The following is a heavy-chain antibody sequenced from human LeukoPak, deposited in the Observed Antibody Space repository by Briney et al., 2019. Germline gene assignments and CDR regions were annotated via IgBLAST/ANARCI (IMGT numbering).Heavy chain of an antibody. V-gene: IGHV4-4*07. Sequence: PSETLSLTCSVSGGSVSRDSWIWIRQPAGKGLEWIGYIYDSGATTYNPSLQSRLTMSVDPSKNQFSLKLTSVTAADTAVYYCARNGFRTYCGSGCYSDYMDVWGNGTTVTVAS. D-gene: IGHD2-21*02. J-gene: IGHJ6*03. CDR3: ARNGFRTYCGSGCYSDYMDV. CDR1: GGSVSRDS. CDR2: IYDSGAT.